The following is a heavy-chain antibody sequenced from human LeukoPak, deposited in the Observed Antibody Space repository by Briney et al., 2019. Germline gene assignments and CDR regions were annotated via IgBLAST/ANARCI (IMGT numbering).Heavy chain of an antibody. CDR2: IYHTGST. CDR1: GGSVSDYY. Sequence: SETLSLTCTISGGSVSDYYWSWIRQSPGKGLEWIGYIYHTGSTSYSPSLKSRVTISADTSQNQFSLKLSSVTAADTAVYYCARVSSPRITIFGVVTQNYYYYYMDVWGEGTTVTVSS. V-gene: IGHV4-59*02. D-gene: IGHD3-3*01. J-gene: IGHJ6*03. CDR3: ARVSSPRITIFGVVTQNYYYYYMDV.